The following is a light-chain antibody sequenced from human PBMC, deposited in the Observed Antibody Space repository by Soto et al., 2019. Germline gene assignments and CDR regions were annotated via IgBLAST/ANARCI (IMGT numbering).Light chain of an antibody. J-gene: IGKJ4*01. Sequence: QMTQSPSSLFASVGDRVTITCRASQSISSHLNWYQQKVGQTPRLLIYAASTLQSEVPPRFSGSGSGTEFTLTISGLQXXXXXXXXXXXXXXXXLTFGGGTKIQI. CDR3: XXXXXXXLT. V-gene: IGKV1-39*01. CDR1: QSISSH. CDR2: AAS.